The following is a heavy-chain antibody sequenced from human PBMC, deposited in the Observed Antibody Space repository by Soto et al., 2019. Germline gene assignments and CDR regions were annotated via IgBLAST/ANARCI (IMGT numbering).Heavy chain of an antibody. J-gene: IGHJ3*02. D-gene: IGHD3-22*01. Sequence: GGSLRLSCAASGFTFSSYAMSWVRQAPGKGLEWVSAISGSGGSTYYADSVKGRLTISRDNSKNTLYLQMNSLRAEDTSVYYCAKVMTLRVDYYDSSGFSGIGGDAFDIWGQGTMVTVSS. CDR1: GFTFSSYA. CDR3: AKVMTLRVDYYDSSGFSGIGGDAFDI. CDR2: ISGSGGST. V-gene: IGHV3-23*01.